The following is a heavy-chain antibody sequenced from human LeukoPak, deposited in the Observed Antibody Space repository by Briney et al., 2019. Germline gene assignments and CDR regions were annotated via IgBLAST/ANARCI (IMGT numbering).Heavy chain of an antibody. CDR3: ARDLLGLYFQH. CDR1: GFTFSSYA. CDR2: ISGSGGGT. V-gene: IGHV3-23*01. D-gene: IGHD2-15*01. J-gene: IGHJ1*01. Sequence: PGGSLRLSCAASGFTFSSYAMNWVRQAPGKGLEWVSGISGSGGGTYYADSVKGRFTISRDNSKNTLYLQMNSLRAEDTAVYYCARDLLGLYFQHWGQGTLVTVSS.